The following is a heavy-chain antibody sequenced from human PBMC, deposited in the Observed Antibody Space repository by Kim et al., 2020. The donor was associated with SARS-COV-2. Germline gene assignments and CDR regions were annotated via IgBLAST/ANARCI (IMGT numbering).Heavy chain of an antibody. Sequence: SVKVSCKASGGTFSSYAISWVRQAPGQGLEWMGGIIPIFGTANYAQKFQGRVTITADESTSTAYMELSSLRSEDTAVYYCARGYYDSSGYWSAFDIWGQGTMVTVSS. V-gene: IGHV1-69*13. CDR1: GGTFSSYA. J-gene: IGHJ3*02. D-gene: IGHD3-22*01. CDR2: IIPIFGTA. CDR3: ARGYYDSSGYWSAFDI.